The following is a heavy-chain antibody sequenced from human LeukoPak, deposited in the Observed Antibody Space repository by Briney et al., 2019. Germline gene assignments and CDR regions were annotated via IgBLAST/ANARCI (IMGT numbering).Heavy chain of an antibody. J-gene: IGHJ4*02. Sequence: ASVKVSCKASGYTFTSYAMNWVRQAPGQGLEWMGWINTNTGNPTYAQGFTGRFVFSLDTSVCTAYLQISSLKAEDTAVYYCASPKESDPAKFDYWGQGILVTVSS. CDR3: ASPKESDPAKFDY. D-gene: IGHD2-2*01. V-gene: IGHV7-4-1*02. CDR2: INTNTGNP. CDR1: GYTFTSYA.